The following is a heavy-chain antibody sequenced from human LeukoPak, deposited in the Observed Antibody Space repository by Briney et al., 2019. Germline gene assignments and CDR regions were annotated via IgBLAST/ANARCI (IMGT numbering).Heavy chain of an antibody. Sequence: SVKDSCKASGGTFSSYAISWVRQAPGQGLEWMGRIIPIFGTANYAQKFQGRVTITTDESTSTAYMELSSLRSEDTAVYYCAREIAAAGTYFDYWGQGTLVTVSS. CDR3: AREIAAAGTYFDY. D-gene: IGHD6-13*01. CDR1: GGTFSSYA. CDR2: IIPIFGTA. V-gene: IGHV1-69*05. J-gene: IGHJ4*02.